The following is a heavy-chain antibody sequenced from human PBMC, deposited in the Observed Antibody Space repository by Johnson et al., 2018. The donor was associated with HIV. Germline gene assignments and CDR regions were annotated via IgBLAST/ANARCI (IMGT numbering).Heavy chain of an antibody. V-gene: IGHV3-7*01. Sequence: EVQLVESGGDLVQPGGSLRLSCIGSGFTFSHNWMSWVRQAPGKGPEWVANINHDVSAIHYVDSVKGRFTISRDNSKNTLYLQMNSLRAEDTAVYYCPRETNSAMAGDAFDMWGQGTMVTVSS. CDR1: GFTFSHNW. D-gene: IGHD5-18*01. CDR2: INHDVSAI. CDR3: PRETNSAMAGDAFDM. J-gene: IGHJ3*02.